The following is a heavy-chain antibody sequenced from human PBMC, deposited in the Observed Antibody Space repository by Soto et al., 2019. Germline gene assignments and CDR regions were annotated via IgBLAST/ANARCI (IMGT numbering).Heavy chain of an antibody. CDR3: ARSGYSFAWGY. CDR2: INRDGNT. D-gene: IGHD5-18*01. V-gene: IGHV3-53*01. CDR1: GFLVNSAY. Sequence: EVQLVESGGGLIPPGGSLRLSCAASGFLVNSAYMTWVRQAPGKGLEWLSMINRDGNTLYAESVKGRFTISRDNSKNMLDLQMNSLRADDTAMYYCARSGYSFAWGYGGQGTLVIVT. J-gene: IGHJ4*02.